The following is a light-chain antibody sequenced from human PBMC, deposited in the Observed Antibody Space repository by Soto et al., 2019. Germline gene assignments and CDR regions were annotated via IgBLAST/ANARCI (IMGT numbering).Light chain of an antibody. CDR1: SSDVGGYNS. CDR3: SSYTSSSTLV. J-gene: IGLJ1*01. Sequence: QSVLTQPASVSGSPGQSITISCTGTSSDVGGYNSVSWYQQHPGKAPKLTIYEVSNRPSGVSNRFSGSKSGNAASLTISGLQAEDEADYYCSSYTSSSTLVFGTGTKVTRP. V-gene: IGLV2-14*01. CDR2: EVS.